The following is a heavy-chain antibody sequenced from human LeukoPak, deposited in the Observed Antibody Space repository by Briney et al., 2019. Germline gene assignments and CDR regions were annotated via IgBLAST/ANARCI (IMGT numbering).Heavy chain of an antibody. V-gene: IGHV3-48*01. D-gene: IGHD6-6*01. CDR1: GFTFSSYS. CDR3: ASSYVDSSSPG. J-gene: IGHJ4*02. CDR2: ISSSSSTI. Sequence: GGSLRLSCAASGFTFSSYSMNWVRQAPGKGLEWVSYISSSSSTIYYADSVKGRFTISRDNAKNSLYLQMNSLRAEDTAVYYCASSYVDSSSPGWGQGTLVTVSS.